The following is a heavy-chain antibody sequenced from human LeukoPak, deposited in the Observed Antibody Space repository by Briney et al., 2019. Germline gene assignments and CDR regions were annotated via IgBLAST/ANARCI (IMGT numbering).Heavy chain of an antibody. Sequence: SETLSLTCAVYGGSFSGYYWSWIRQPPGKGLEWIGEINHSGSTNYNPSLKSRVTISVDTSKNQFSLKLSSVTAADTAVYYRARVSHSPLWFGAPDAFDIWGQGTMVTVSS. J-gene: IGHJ3*02. CDR1: GGSFSGYY. CDR3: ARVSHSPLWFGAPDAFDI. D-gene: IGHD3-10*01. V-gene: IGHV4-34*01. CDR2: INHSGST.